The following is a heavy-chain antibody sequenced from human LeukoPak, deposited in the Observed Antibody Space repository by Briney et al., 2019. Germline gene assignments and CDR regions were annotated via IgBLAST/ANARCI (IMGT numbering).Heavy chain of an antibody. CDR2: IYYSGST. CDR1: GGSISSSSYY. V-gene: IGHV4-39*07. Sequence: ASETLSLTCTVSGGSISSSSYYWGWIRQPPGKGLEWIGSIYYSGSTYYNPFLKSRVTISVDTSKNQFSLKLSSVTAADTAVYYCARESSGYSYGIDYWGQGTLVTVSS. D-gene: IGHD5-18*01. J-gene: IGHJ4*02. CDR3: ARESSGYSYGIDY.